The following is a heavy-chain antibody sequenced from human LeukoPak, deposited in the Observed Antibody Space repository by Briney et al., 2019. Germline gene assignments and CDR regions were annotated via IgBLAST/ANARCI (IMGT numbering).Heavy chain of an antibody. V-gene: IGHV3-64D*06. CDR1: GFTLSSYA. J-gene: IGHJ4*02. CDR2: ISSNGGST. Sequence: GGSLRLACSASGFTLSSYAMHWVRQALGKGLEYVSAISSNGGSTYYADSVKGRFTISRDNSKNTLYLQMSSLRADDTAVYYCVKGFYDILTAYWGGGDYWGQGTLVTVSS. CDR3: VKGFYDILTAYWGGGDY. D-gene: IGHD3-9*01.